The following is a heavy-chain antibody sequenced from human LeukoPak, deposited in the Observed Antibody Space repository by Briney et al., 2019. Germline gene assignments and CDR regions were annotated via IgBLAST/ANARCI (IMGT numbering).Heavy chain of an antibody. Sequence: SETLSLTCTVSGGSISPSYWSWIRQSPGKRLEWIGYIYNSGSTNYNPSLKSRVTISVDRSKNQFSLKLTSVTAADTAVYYCATCGGDCYYPAYWGQGTLVTVSS. D-gene: IGHD2-21*02. CDR2: IYNSGST. V-gene: IGHV4-59*12. CDR3: ATCGGDCYYPAY. J-gene: IGHJ4*02. CDR1: GGSISPSY.